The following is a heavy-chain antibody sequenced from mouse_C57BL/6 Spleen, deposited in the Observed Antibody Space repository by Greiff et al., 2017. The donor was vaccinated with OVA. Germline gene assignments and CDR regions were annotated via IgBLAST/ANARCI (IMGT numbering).Heavy chain of an antibody. CDR2: IDPETGGT. J-gene: IGHJ2*01. CDR1: GYTFTDYE. Sequence: VQLQQSGAELVRPGASVTLSCKASGYTFTDYEMHWVKQTPVHGLEWIGAIDPETGGTAYNQKFKGKAILTADKSSSTAYMELRSLTSEDSAVYYCTREGLYFDYWGQGTTLTVSS. V-gene: IGHV1-15*01. CDR3: TREGLYFDY.